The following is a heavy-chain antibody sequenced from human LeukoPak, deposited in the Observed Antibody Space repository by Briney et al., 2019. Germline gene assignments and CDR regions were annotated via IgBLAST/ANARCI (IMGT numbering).Heavy chain of an antibody. V-gene: IGHV3-53*01. CDR1: GFTVSSNS. CDR3: AEDHLPGIVVADRDY. D-gene: IGHD6-19*01. Sequence: GGSLRLSCTVSGFTVSSNSMSWVRQAPGKGLEWVSFIYSDNTHYADSVKGRFTISRDNSKNTLYLQINSLRAEDTALYYCAEDHLPGIVVADRDYWGQGTLVTVSS. CDR2: IYSDNT. J-gene: IGHJ4*02.